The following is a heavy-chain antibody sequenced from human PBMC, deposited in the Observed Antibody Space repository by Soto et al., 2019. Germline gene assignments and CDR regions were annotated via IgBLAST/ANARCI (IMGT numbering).Heavy chain of an antibody. Sequence: GASVKVSCKASGYNFITKAVHWLRQAPGQSLEWMGLVNPDSGNTKYSQKLQGRVTITRDTSANTAYMELSSLRSEDTAMYYCARDPGDGHYFDYWGQGALVTVSS. CDR3: ARDPGDGHYFDY. J-gene: IGHJ4*02. D-gene: IGHD3-10*01. V-gene: IGHV1-3*01. CDR1: GYNFITKA. CDR2: VNPDSGNT.